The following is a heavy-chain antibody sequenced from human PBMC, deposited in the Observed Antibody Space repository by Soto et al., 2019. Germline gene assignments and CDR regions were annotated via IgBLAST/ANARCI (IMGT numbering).Heavy chain of an antibody. Sequence: QVQLVESGGGVVQPGRSLRLSCAASGFTFSSYAMHWVRQAPGKGLEWVAVISYDGSNKYYADSVKGRFTISRDNSKNTLYPQMNSLRAEDTAVYYCARAERRDGYIDYWGQGTLVTVSS. CDR2: ISYDGSNK. J-gene: IGHJ4*02. CDR1: GFTFSSYA. CDR3: ARAERRDGYIDY. D-gene: IGHD1-1*01. V-gene: IGHV3-30-3*01.